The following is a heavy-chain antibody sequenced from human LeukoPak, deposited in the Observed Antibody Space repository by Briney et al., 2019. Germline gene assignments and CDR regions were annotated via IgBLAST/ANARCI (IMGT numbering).Heavy chain of an antibody. Sequence: PGGSLRLSCEVSGFTSGDYYMSWVRQAPGKGLEWVANIKYDGAEQFYVDSVKGRFTISRDNSKNTLYLQMNSLRAEDTAVYYCARIYGYGDYRVDYFDYWGQGTLVTVSS. CDR1: GFTSGDYY. J-gene: IGHJ4*02. CDR2: IKYDGAEQ. D-gene: IGHD4-17*01. CDR3: ARIYGYGDYRVDYFDY. V-gene: IGHV3-7*01.